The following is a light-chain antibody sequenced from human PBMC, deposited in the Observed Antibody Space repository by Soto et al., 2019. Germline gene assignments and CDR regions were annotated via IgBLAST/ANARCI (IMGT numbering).Light chain of an antibody. CDR3: QYYGASMYT. V-gene: IGKV3-20*01. CDR1: HSVTSTY. Sequence: EIVLTQSPGTLSLSPGERATLSCRASHSVTSTYLAWYQQKPGQAPRLLIYGASSRATGIPDRFSGSGSGTDFTLTVSRLEPEDFAVYYCQYYGASMYTLGQGTKLDIK. CDR2: GAS. J-gene: IGKJ2*01.